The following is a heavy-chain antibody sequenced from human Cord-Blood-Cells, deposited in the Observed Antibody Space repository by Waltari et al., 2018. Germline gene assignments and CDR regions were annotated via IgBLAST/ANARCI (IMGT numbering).Heavy chain of an antibody. CDR3: ASTYSSSPFDY. CDR1: VGTFSSYS. CDR2: IIPIFGTA. D-gene: IGHD6-13*01. Sequence: QVQLVQSGAVVKKPGSSVQVSCKASVGTFSSYSISWVRQAPGQGLEWMGGIIPIFGTANYAQKFQGRVTITADESTSTAYMELSSLRSEDTAVYYCASTYSSSPFDYWGQGTLVTVSS. V-gene: IGHV1-69*01. J-gene: IGHJ4*02.